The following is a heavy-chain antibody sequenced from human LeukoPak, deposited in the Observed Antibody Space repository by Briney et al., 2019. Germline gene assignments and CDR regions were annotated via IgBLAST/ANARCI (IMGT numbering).Heavy chain of an antibody. Sequence: KESGPALVKPTQTLTLTCTSSGFSLSTSGMRVSWIRQPPGKALEWLARIDWDDDKFYSTSLKTRLTISKDTSKNQVVLTMTNMDPVDTATYYCARSYCGGGSCYWPYYFDYWGQGTLVTVSS. D-gene: IGHD2-15*01. CDR2: IDWDDDK. CDR1: GFSLSTSGMR. CDR3: ARSYCGGGSCYWPYYFDY. V-gene: IGHV2-70*04. J-gene: IGHJ4*02.